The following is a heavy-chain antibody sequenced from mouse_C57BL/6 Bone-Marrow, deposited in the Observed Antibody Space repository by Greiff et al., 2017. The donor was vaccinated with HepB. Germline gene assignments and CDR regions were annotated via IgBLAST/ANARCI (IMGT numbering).Heavy chain of an antibody. Sequence: VQLKESGGGLVKPGGSLKLSCAASGFTFSSYAMSWVRQTPEKRLEWVATISDGGSYTYYPDNVKGRFTISRDNAKNNLYLQMSHLKSEDTAMYYCAREDYYGSLCWGQVTTLTVAS. CDR2: ISDGGSYT. CDR3: AREDYYGSLC. D-gene: IGHD1-1*01. J-gene: IGHJ2*01. CDR1: GFTFSSYA. V-gene: IGHV5-4*01.